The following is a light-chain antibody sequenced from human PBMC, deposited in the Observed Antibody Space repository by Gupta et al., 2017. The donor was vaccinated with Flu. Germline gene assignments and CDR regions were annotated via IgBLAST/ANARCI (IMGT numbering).Light chain of an antibody. V-gene: IGLV1-44*01. CDR3: ASWDDSLNGHVI. Sequence: SALTPPPSASGTPGQRVTISCSGSTSNIGSTPVSWYHQLPGTAPKLLIYNDNPRPSGVPDRFSGSKSGASASLAISGLQSEDEADYLCASWDDSLNGHVIFGGGTKLTVL. J-gene: IGLJ2*01. CDR2: NDN. CDR1: TSNIGSTP.